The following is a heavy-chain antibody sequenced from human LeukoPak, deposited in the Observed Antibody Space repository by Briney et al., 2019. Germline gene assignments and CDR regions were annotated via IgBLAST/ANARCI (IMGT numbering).Heavy chain of an antibody. V-gene: IGHV3-21*01. J-gene: IGHJ4*02. CDR2: ISSSSSYI. CDR3: ATNYYGSGSYLSPD. D-gene: IGHD3-10*01. Sequence: PGGSLRLSCAASGFTFSSYSMNWVREAPGKGLEGVSSISSSSSYISYADSVKGRFTISRDNAKNSLYLQMTSLRSEDTAVYYCATNYYGSGSYLSPDWGQGTLVTVSS. CDR1: GFTFSSYS.